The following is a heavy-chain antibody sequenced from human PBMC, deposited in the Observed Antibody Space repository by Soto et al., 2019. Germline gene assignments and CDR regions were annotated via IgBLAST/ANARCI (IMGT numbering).Heavy chain of an antibody. CDR2: MNPNSGNT. D-gene: IGHD3-10*01. CDR1: GYTFTSYD. V-gene: IGHV1-8*01. J-gene: IGHJ6*02. Sequence: QVQLVQSGAEVKKPGASVKVSCKASGYTFTSYDINWVRQATGQGLEWMGWMNPNSGNTGYAQKFQGRVTMTRNTSISTAYMELSSLRSEDTAVYYCARGGKDDYGSGSYSPLYYYYGMDVWGQGTTVTVSS. CDR3: ARGGKDDYGSGSYSPLYYYYGMDV.